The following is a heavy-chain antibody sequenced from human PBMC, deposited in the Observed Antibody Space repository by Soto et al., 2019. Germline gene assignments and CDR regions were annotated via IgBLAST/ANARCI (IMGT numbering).Heavy chain of an antibody. J-gene: IGHJ6*02. CDR3: ARDLDGGYDLYPNYYYGMDV. V-gene: IGHV3-33*01. D-gene: IGHD5-12*01. CDR1: GFTFSSYG. Sequence: QVQLVESGGGVVQPGRSLRLSCAASGFTFSSYGMHWVRQAPGKGLEWVAVIWYDGSNKYYADSVKGRFTISRDNSKNTLALQMNSRRSENTAVYYGARDLDGGYDLYPNYYYGMDVWVQGTTVTVSS. CDR2: IWYDGSNK.